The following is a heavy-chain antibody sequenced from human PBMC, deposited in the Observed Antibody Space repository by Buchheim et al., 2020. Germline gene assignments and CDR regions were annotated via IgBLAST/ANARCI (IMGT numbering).Heavy chain of an antibody. Sequence: QVRLVQSGAEVKEPGASVKVSCTASGYTFDNFGINWVRQAPGQGLEWMGWSSPYNGNAKYAQKFRGRVTMTTDSSTSTAYMQLTSLRSDDTAIYYCTRDARYCVSKNCFYWFDPWGPGTL. V-gene: IGHV1-18*01. CDR1: GYTFDNFG. CDR2: SSPYNGNA. D-gene: IGHD5/OR15-5a*01. J-gene: IGHJ5*02. CDR3: TRDARYCVSKNCFYWFDP.